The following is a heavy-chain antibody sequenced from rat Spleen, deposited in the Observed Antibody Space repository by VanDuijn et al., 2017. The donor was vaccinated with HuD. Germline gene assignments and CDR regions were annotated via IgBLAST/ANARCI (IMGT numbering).Heavy chain of an antibody. D-gene: IGHD1-4*01. CDR3: ARNDYPGITGVMDA. CDR1: GFTFSSYV. V-gene: IGHV5-62*01. Sequence: VQLVESGGGLVQPGKSLKLSCSASGFTFSSYVMHWIRHAPGKGLDWVAYISSSSGTVYADAVKGRFTISRDNAKNTLYLQLDSLKSEDTGIYYCARNDYPGITGVMDAWGQGASVTVSS. J-gene: IGHJ4*01. CDR2: ISSSSGT.